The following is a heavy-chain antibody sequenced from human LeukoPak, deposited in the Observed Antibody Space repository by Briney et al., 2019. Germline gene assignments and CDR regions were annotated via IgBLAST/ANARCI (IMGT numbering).Heavy chain of an antibody. CDR2: IIPIFGTA. V-gene: IGHV1-69*05. CDR3: ASSSGYYFADHFDY. D-gene: IGHD3-22*01. Sequence: SVKVSCKASGGTFSSYAISWVRQAPGQGLEWMGRIIPIFGTANYAQKFQGRVTITTDESTSTAYMELSSLRSEDTVVYYCASSSGYYFADHFDYWGQGTLVTVSS. J-gene: IGHJ4*02. CDR1: GGTFSSYA.